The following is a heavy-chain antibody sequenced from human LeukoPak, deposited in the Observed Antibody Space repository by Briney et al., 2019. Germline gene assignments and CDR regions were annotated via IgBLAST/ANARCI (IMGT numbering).Heavy chain of an antibody. J-gene: IGHJ4*02. Sequence: SETLSLTCTVSGGSISNGDRYWSWIRQHPGKGLEWIGHIYYSGSTYYNPSLKSRVTISVDTSKNQFSLKLSSVTAADTAVYYCARPGPMVRGAFDYWGQGTLVTVSS. V-gene: IGHV4-30-4*08. D-gene: IGHD3-10*01. CDR1: GGSISNGDRY. CDR3: ARPGPMVRGAFDY. CDR2: IYYSGST.